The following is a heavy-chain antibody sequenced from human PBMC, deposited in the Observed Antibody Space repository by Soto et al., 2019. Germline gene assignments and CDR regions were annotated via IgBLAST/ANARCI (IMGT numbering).Heavy chain of an antibody. V-gene: IGHV3-33*01. D-gene: IGHD2-2*01. J-gene: IGHJ6*03. CDR2: IWYDGSNK. Sequence: QVQLVESGGGVVQPGRSLRLSCAASGFTFSSYGMHWVRQAPGKGLEWVAVIWYDGSNKYYADSVKGRFTISRDNSKNTLYLQMNSLRADDTAVYYCASWVGDIVVVPAAIHRSHYYYYYMDVWGKGTTVTVSS. CDR3: ASWVGDIVVVPAAIHRSHYYYYYMDV. CDR1: GFTFSSYG.